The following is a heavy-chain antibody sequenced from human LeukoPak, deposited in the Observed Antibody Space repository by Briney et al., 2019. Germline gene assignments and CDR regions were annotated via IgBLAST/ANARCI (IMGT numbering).Heavy chain of an antibody. V-gene: IGHV3-30*04. J-gene: IGHJ4*02. CDR1: GFTFSSYA. CDR2: ISYDGSNK. Sequence: GGSLRLSCAASGFTFSSYAMHWVRQAPGKGLEWVTVISYDGSNKYYADSVKGRFTISRDNSKNTLYLEMNSLRAEDTAVYYCARESDKTYFNSWGQGNLVTVSS. CDR3: ARESDKTYFNS.